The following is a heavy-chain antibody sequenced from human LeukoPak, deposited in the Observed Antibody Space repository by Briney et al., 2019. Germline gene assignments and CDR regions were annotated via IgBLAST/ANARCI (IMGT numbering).Heavy chain of an antibody. J-gene: IGHJ4*02. D-gene: IGHD3-22*01. V-gene: IGHV1-18*01. CDR1: GYTFTSYG. Sequence: ASVKVSCKASGYTFTSYGISWVRQAPGQGLEWMGWISAYNGNTNYAQKLQGRVTMTTDTSTSTAYMELRSLRSDDTAVYYCARDLGPDYYDSSGPDYWGQGTLVTVSS. CDR3: ARDLGPDYYDSSGPDY. CDR2: ISAYNGNT.